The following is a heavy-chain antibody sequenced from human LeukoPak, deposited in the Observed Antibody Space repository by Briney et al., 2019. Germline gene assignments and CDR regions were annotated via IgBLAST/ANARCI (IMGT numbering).Heavy chain of an antibody. CDR3: ARDLPAYYYDSSGYKARDAFDI. V-gene: IGHV3-11*01. CDR1: GFTFSDYY. Sequence: GGSLRLSCAASGFTFSDYYMSWIRQAPGKGLEWVSYISSSGSTIYYADSVKCRFTISRDNAKNSLYLQMNSLRAEDTAVYYCARDLPAYYYDSSGYKARDAFDIWGQGTMVTVSS. CDR2: ISSSGSTI. D-gene: IGHD3-22*01. J-gene: IGHJ3*02.